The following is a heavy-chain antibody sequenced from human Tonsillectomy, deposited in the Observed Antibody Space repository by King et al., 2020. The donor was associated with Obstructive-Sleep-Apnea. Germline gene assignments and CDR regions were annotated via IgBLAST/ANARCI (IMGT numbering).Heavy chain of an antibody. CDR3: ARRLTAPGILSAGTYFDS. Sequence: ITLKESGPSLVKPTETLTLTCTLSGFSISDYDAAVGWIRQPPGKALEWLALIHWHGDKRYRPSLGSRITLTKDTSKNQVGLTLTDMDPLDTATYYCARRLTAPGILSAGTYFDSWGQGLLVTVSS. CDR2: IHWHGDK. D-gene: IGHD3-10*01. J-gene: IGHJ4*02. CDR1: GFSISDYDAA. V-gene: IGHV2-5*01.